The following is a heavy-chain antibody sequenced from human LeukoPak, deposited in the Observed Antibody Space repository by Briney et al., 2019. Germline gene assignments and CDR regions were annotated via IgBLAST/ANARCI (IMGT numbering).Heavy chain of an antibody. V-gene: IGHV4-31*03. CDR1: GGSISSGGYY. D-gene: IGHD3-10*01. CDR3: ARDRSAGSGYYGSGLFDY. CDR2: IYYSGST. Sequence: SETLSLTCTVSGGSISSGGYYWSWIRQHPGKGLEWIGYIYYSGSTYYNPSLKSRVTISVDTSKNQSSLKLSSVTAADTAVYYCARDRSAGSGYYGSGLFDYWGQGTLVTVSS. J-gene: IGHJ4*02.